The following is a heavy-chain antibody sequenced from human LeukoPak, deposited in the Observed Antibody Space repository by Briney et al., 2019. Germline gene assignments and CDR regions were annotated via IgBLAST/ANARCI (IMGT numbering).Heavy chain of an antibody. CDR3: ASSVTASFDY. CDR1: GGSFSGYY. D-gene: IGHD2-21*02. J-gene: IGHJ4*02. V-gene: IGHV4-34*01. CDR2: INHSGST. Sequence: SETLSLTCAVYGGSFSGYYWSWIRQPPGKGLEWIGEINHSGSTNYNPSLKSRVTISVDTSKNQFSLRLSSVTAADTAVYYCASSVTASFDYWGQGTLVTVSS.